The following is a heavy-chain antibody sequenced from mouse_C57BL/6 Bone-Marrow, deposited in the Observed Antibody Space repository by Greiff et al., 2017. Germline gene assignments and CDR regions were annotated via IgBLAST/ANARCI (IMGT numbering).Heavy chain of an antibody. CDR2: IDPEDGET. CDR1: GFNIKDYY. CDR3: ARSPYGSSPYWYFDV. V-gene: IGHV14-2*01. D-gene: IGHD1-1*01. J-gene: IGHJ1*03. Sequence: VQLQQSGAELVKPGASVKLSCTASGFNIKDYYMHWVKQRTEQGLEWIGRIDPEDGETKYAPKFPGKATITADTSSNTAYLQLSSLTSEDTAVYYCARSPYGSSPYWYFDVWGTGTTVTVSS.